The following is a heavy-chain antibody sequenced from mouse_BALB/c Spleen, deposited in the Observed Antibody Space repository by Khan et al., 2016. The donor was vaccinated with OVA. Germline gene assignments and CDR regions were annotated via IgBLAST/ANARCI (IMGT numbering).Heavy chain of an antibody. V-gene: IGHV5-6*01. CDR2: VSTGGHYT. J-gene: IGHJ3*01. Sequence: EVELVESGGDVVKPGGSLKLSCAASGFTFSTYGMSWVRQTPDKRLEWVATVSTGGHYTYYPDTVKGRFTISRDNAKDTLYLQMSSLKSEDTAMFYCARLAYFYVSEAFAYWGQGTLVTVSA. D-gene: IGHD1-1*01. CDR1: GFTFSTYG. CDR3: ARLAYFYVSEAFAY.